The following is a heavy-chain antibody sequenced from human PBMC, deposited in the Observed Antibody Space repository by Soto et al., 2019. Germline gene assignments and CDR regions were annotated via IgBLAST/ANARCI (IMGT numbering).Heavy chain of an antibody. V-gene: IGHV2-70*13. CDR3: ARSIRGPRRFNGMDV. D-gene: IGHD1-20*01. CDR1: GFSLTSPGMC. Sequence: VSGPTLVNPTETLTLTCTFSGFSLTSPGMCVSWIRQSPGKALEWLALIERDDDDKYYSTSLKTRLTISKDTRKNQVVLTMANMETADTATYYCARSIRGPRRFNGMDVWGQGTTVTVSS. J-gene: IGHJ6*02. CDR2: IERDDDDK.